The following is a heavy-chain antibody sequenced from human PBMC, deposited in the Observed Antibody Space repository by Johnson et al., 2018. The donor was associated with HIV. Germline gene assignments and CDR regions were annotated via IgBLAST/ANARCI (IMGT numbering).Heavy chain of an antibody. D-gene: IGHD2-2*01. CDR2: INWNGGST. J-gene: IGHJ3*02. CDR3: ARVYARTPGAFDI. V-gene: IGHV3-11*04. Sequence: QVQLVESGGGLVKPGGSLRLSCAASGFTFSDYYMSWIRQAPGKGLEWVSGINWNGGSTGYADSVKGRFTISRDNAKNSLYLQMNSLRAEDTAVYYCARVYARTPGAFDIWGQGTMVTVS. CDR1: GFTFSDYY.